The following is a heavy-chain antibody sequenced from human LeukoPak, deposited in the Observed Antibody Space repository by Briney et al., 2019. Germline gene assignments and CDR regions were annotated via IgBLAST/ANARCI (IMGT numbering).Heavy chain of an antibody. V-gene: IGHV3-30-3*01. Sequence: GGSLRLSCAASGFTFSSYAMHWVRQAPGKGLEWVAVISYDGSNKYYADSVKGRFTISRDNAKNSLYLQMNSLRAEDTAVYYCARDDPPGGFDYWGQGTLVTVSS. J-gene: IGHJ4*02. CDR2: ISYDGSNK. D-gene: IGHD1-26*01. CDR3: ARDDPPGGFDY. CDR1: GFTFSSYA.